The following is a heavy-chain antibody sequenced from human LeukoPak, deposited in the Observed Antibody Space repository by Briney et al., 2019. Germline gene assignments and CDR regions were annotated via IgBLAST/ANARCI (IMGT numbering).Heavy chain of an antibody. CDR2: ISGSGGST. CDR3: AKDPAYCGGDCSYFDY. CDR1: GFTFSSYG. J-gene: IGHJ4*02. Sequence: GGSLRLSCAASGFTFSSYGMSWVRQAPGKGLEWVSAISGSGGSTYYADSVKGRFTISRDNSKNPLYLQMNSLRAEDTAVYYCAKDPAYCGGDCSYFDYWGQGTLVTVSS. V-gene: IGHV3-23*01. D-gene: IGHD2-21*02.